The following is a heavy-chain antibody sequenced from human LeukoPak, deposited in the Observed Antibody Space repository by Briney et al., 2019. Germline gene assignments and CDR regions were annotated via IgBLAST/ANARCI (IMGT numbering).Heavy chain of an antibody. Sequence: GASVKVSCKASGYTFTSYYLQWVRQAPGQGLEWIGIINPSGGNTSYAQKFQGRVTMSRDMSTSTVYMELSSLRSEDTAVYYCARDQGYDSSGYYYYQFDYWGQGTLVTVSS. D-gene: IGHD3-22*01. CDR3: ARDQGYDSSGYYYYQFDY. J-gene: IGHJ4*02. V-gene: IGHV1-46*01. CDR1: GYTFTSYY. CDR2: INPSGGNT.